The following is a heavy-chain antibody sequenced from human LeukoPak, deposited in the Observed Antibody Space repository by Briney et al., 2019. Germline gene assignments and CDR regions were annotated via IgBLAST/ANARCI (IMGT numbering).Heavy chain of an antibody. D-gene: IGHD6-19*01. J-gene: IGHJ5*02. CDR3: ARGQPEEQWLVVGNWFDP. CDR2: IHYSGST. CDR1: GGSISGYF. V-gene: IGHV4-59*01. Sequence: SETLSLTCTVSGGSISGYFWSWIRQPPGKGLEWIGYIHYSGSTNYNPSLNSRVTISVDTSKNQFSLRLSSVTAADTAVYYCARGQPEEQWLVVGNWFDPWGQGTLVTVSS.